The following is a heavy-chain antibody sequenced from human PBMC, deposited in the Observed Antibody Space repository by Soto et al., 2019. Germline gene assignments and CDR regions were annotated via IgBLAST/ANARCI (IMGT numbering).Heavy chain of an antibody. CDR1: GFTFSDYG. CDR2: IKSKGGST. V-gene: IGHV3-64D*06. D-gene: IGHD3-16*01. CDR3: VKARALAIAYVYCFDY. J-gene: IGHJ4*02. Sequence: GGSLRLSCSAFGFTFSDYGMHWVRQAPGKGLEWVSGIKSKGGSTYYADSVRGRFTISRDNSKNTLYLQMNSLRGEDTAVYYCVKARALAIAYVYCFDYWGQGTLVTVSS.